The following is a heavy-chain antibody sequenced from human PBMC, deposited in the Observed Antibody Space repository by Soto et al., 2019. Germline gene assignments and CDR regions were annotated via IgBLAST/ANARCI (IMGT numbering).Heavy chain of an antibody. CDR2: MNPNSGNT. Sequence: ASVKVSCKASGYTFTSYDINWVRQATGQGLEWMGWMNPNSGNTGYAQKFQGRVTMTRNTSISTAYMELSSLRSEDTAVYYCARGRRPFGVVTKAYMDVWGKGTTVTVYS. V-gene: IGHV1-8*01. D-gene: IGHD3-3*01. CDR3: ARGRRPFGVVTKAYMDV. CDR1: GYTFTSYD. J-gene: IGHJ6*03.